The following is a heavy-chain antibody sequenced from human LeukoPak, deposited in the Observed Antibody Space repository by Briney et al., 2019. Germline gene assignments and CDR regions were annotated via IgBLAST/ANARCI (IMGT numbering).Heavy chain of an antibody. Sequence: RASVTVSCKASGYTFTVCYMHWVRQAPGQGLEWMGWINPNSGGTNYAQKFQGRVTMTRDTSISTAYMELSRLRSDDTAVYYCARAGSIVVVPAAIWFDPWGQGTLVTVSS. J-gene: IGHJ5*02. D-gene: IGHD2-2*01. CDR2: INPNSGGT. CDR1: GYTFTVCY. CDR3: ARAGSIVVVPAAIWFDP. V-gene: IGHV1-2*02.